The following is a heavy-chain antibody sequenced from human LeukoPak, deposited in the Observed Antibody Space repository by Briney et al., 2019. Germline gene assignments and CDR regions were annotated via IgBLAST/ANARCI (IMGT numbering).Heavy chain of an antibody. CDR3: AELGITMIGGV. CDR2: ISSSGSTI. Sequence: GGSLRLSCAASGFTFSIYWVSWVRQAPGKGLEWVSYISSSGSTIYYADSVKGRFTISRDNAKNSLYLQMNSLRAEDTAVYYCAELGITMIGGVWGKGTTVTISS. D-gene: IGHD3-10*02. V-gene: IGHV3-48*04. CDR1: GFTFSIYW. J-gene: IGHJ6*04.